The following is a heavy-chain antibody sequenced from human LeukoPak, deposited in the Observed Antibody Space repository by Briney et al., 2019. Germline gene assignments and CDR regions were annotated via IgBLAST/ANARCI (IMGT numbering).Heavy chain of an antibody. D-gene: IGHD7-27*01. CDR1: GDFITAYY. CDR3: ASNTGTVFDY. Sequence: PSETLSLTCTVSGDFITAYYWSWIRQPPGKGLEWIGYVYYSGSTEYNPSLRSRVTISLEMSKRQFSLNLTSVTAADTAVYYCASNTGTVFDYWGQGALVTVSS. J-gene: IGHJ4*02. CDR2: VYYSGST. V-gene: IGHV4-59*01.